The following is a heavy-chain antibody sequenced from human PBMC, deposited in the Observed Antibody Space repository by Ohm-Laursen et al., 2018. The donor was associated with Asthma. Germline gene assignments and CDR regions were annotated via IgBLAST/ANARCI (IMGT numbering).Heavy chain of an antibody. V-gene: IGHV3-23*01. D-gene: IGHD6-19*01. CDR2: ISGSGGNT. CDR3: AKGGSAWSGGGYFYGMDV. Sequence: GSLRLSCTASGFTFSTYAMSWVRQAPGKGLEWVSVISGSGGNTDYADSVKGRFTISRDNSKNTLYLQMNTLRADDTAVYFCAKGGSAWSGGGYFYGMDVWGQGTTVTVSS. J-gene: IGHJ6*02. CDR1: GFTFSTYA.